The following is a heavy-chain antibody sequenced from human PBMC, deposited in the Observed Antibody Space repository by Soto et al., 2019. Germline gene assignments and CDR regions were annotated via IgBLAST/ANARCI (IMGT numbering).Heavy chain of an antibody. V-gene: IGHV4-34*01. Sequence: GSLRLSCAASGFTFSSYGMSWIRQPPGKGLEWIGEINHSGSTNYNPSLKSRVTISVDTSKNQFSLKLSSVTAADTAVYYCARGLTVTTYDYWGQGTLVTVSS. J-gene: IGHJ4*02. CDR1: GFTFSSYG. CDR3: ARGLTVTTYDY. CDR2: INHSGST. D-gene: IGHD4-17*01.